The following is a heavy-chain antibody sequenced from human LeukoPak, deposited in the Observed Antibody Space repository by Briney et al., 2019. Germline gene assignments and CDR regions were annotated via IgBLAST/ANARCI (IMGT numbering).Heavy chain of an antibody. Sequence: PSETLSLTCTVSGGSISSGSYYWSWIRQPAGKGLEWIGRIYTSGSTNYNPSLKSRVTISVDTSKNQFSLKLSSVTAADTAVYYCARHPTLRYFDWLAAFDIWGQGTMVTVSS. V-gene: IGHV4-61*02. CDR1: GGSISSGSYY. J-gene: IGHJ3*02. D-gene: IGHD3-9*01. CDR3: ARHPTLRYFDWLAAFDI. CDR2: IYTSGST.